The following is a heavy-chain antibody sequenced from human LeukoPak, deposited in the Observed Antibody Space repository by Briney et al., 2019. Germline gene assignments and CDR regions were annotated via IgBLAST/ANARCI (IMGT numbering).Heavy chain of an antibody. V-gene: IGHV3-74*01. CDR3: ARGAKWAYYFDH. CDR2: INGDESST. CDR1: GFIFDDHG. Sequence: PGGSLRLSCAASGFIFDDHGMHWVRQVPGRGLEWVSRINGDESSTNYADSVKGRFTISRDNAKDTLYLHMNSLTAEDTAVYYCARGAKWAYYFDHWGQGTLVTVSS. D-gene: IGHD1-26*01. J-gene: IGHJ4*02.